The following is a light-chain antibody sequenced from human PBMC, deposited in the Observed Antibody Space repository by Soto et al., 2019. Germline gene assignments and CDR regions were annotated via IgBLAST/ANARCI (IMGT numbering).Light chain of an antibody. Sequence: EIVMTQSPDTLSVSPVERGTLSCRASQSISSNLAWYLQKVGQAPRLLIYGASTRAPGISARFSGSGSGTEFTLTISSLQSEDFAIYYCQQYNNWSWTFGQGTKVDIK. CDR1: QSISSN. J-gene: IGKJ1*01. CDR3: QQYNNWSWT. CDR2: GAS. V-gene: IGKV3-15*01.